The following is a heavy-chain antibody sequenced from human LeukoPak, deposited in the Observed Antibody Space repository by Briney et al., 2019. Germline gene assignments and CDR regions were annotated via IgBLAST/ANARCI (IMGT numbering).Heavy chain of an antibody. V-gene: IGHV1-69*13. Sequence: GASVKVSCKASGGTVTRYPISWVRQAPGQGLEWMGGIIPIFGTANYAQKFQGRVTITADESTSTAYMELSRLRSDDTAVYYCARSTSPHENEYFEHWGQGTLVTVSS. J-gene: IGHJ1*01. CDR2: IIPIFGTA. CDR1: GGTVTRYP. D-gene: IGHD2/OR15-2a*01. CDR3: ARSTSPHENEYFEH.